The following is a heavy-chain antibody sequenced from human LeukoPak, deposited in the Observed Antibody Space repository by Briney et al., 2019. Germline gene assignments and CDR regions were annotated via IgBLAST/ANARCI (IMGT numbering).Heavy chain of an antibody. CDR1: GYTLTELS. Sequence: ASVKVSCKVSGYTLTELSMHWVRQAPGKGLEWMGGFDPEDGETIYAQKFQGRVTMTEDTSTDTAYMELSSLRSEDTAVYYCATLIYSNYQGGYAFDIWAQGTMVTVFS. CDR3: ATLIYSNYQGGYAFDI. J-gene: IGHJ3*02. D-gene: IGHD4-11*01. CDR2: FDPEDGET. V-gene: IGHV1-24*01.